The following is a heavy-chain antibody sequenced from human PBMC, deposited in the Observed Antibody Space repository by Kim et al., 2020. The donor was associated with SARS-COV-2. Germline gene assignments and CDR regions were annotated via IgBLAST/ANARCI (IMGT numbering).Heavy chain of an antibody. J-gene: IGHJ3*02. Sequence: SETLSLTCTVSGGSISSGGYYWSRIRQHPGKGLEWIGYIYYSGSTYYNPSLKSRVTISVDTSKNQFSLKLRSVTAADTAVYYCARARKDIVLVVYAMGAFDIWGQGTMVTVSS. CDR3: ARARKDIVLVVYAMGAFDI. CDR2: IYYSGST. V-gene: IGHV4-31*03. D-gene: IGHD2-8*02. CDR1: GGSISSGGYY.